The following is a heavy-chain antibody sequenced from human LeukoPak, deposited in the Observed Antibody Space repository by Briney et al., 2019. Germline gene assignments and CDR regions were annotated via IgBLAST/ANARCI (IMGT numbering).Heavy chain of an antibody. Sequence: ASVKVSCKASGNTFTGYYMHWVRQAPGQGLEWMGRINADNGGTQYAHHFQGRVAMTRDTSISTAYMELNRLTSDDTALYYCARGKIVVSGTNLYYFDYWAQGALVTVSS. J-gene: IGHJ4*02. V-gene: IGHV1-2*06. D-gene: IGHD3-22*01. CDR3: ARGKIVVSGTNLYYFDY. CDR2: INADNGGT. CDR1: GNTFTGYY.